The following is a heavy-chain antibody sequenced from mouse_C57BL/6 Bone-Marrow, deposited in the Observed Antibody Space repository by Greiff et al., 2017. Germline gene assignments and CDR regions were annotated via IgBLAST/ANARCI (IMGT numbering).Heavy chain of an antibody. V-gene: IGHV3-6*01. CDR1: GYSITSGYY. CDR3: ARTRNLRPLITTMDY. CDR2: ISYDGSN. J-gene: IGHJ4*01. Sequence: VQLQQSGPGLVKPSQSLSLTCSVTGYSITSGYYWNWIRQFPGNKLEWMGYISYDGSNNYNPSLKNRISITRDTSKNQFFLKLNSVTTEDTATYYCARTRNLRPLITTMDYWGQGTSVTVSS. D-gene: IGHD1-1*01.